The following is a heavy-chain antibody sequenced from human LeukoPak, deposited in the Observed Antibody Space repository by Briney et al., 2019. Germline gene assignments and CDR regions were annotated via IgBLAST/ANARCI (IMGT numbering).Heavy chain of an antibody. CDR3: AREGGGYCSSTSCLDY. CDR1: GYTFTGYY. Sequence: GASVKVSCKASGYTFTGYYMHWVRQAPGQGREWVGWINPNRGGTNYARKFQGRVTMTRDTSISTAYMELSRLRSDDTAVYYCAREGGGYCSSTSCLDYWGQGTLVTVSS. CDR2: INPNRGGT. D-gene: IGHD2-2*01. J-gene: IGHJ4*02. V-gene: IGHV1-2*02.